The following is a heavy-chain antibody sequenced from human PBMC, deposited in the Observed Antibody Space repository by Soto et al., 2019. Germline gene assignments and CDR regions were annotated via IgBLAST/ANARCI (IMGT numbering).Heavy chain of an antibody. D-gene: IGHD6-19*01. V-gene: IGHV3-33*08. CDR3: ASLRQDSSGWYCFDY. CDR1: GFTFRNYG. Sequence: QVQLVESGGGVVQPGRSLRLSCAASGFTFRNYGMHWVRQAPGKGLEWVAVIWYDGSNKYYADSVKGRFTISRDNSKNTLYLQLNSLRADDTAVYYCASLRQDSSGWYCFDYWGHGTLVTVSS. CDR2: IWYDGSNK. J-gene: IGHJ4*01.